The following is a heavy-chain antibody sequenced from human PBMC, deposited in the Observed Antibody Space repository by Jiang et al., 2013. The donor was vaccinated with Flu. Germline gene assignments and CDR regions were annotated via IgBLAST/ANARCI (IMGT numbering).Heavy chain of an antibody. CDR1: GYSFSSYW. CDR3: ARHPPYSGGWVRFDY. D-gene: IGHD6-19*01. CDR2: IYPGDSDT. Sequence: GAEVKKPGESLKISCKGSGYSFSSYWIAWVRQMPGKGLEWMGIIYPGDSDTRYSPSFRGQVTISADKSTSTAYLQWSSLKASDTAIYYCARHPPYSGGWVRFDYWGQGTLVTVPS. V-gene: IGHV5-51*01. J-gene: IGHJ4*02.